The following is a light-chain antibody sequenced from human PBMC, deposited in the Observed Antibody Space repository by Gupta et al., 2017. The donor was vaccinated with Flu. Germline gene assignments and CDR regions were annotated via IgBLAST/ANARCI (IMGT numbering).Light chain of an antibody. CDR2: VAS. Sequence: DFQMTKSPSSMSASVGDRVTITCRASQGISCSLAWYQQKQGKAPKLLIYVASSLQSGVPSRFSGSGSGTDFTLTISSLQPEDFATYYCQQANSFPLTFGGGTKVEIK. J-gene: IGKJ4*01. CDR1: QGISCS. V-gene: IGKV1-12*01. CDR3: QQANSFPLT.